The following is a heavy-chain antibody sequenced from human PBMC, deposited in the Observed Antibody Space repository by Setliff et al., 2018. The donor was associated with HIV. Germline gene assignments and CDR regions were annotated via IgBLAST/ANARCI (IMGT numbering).Heavy chain of an antibody. J-gene: IGHJ4*02. CDR1: GFTFSRYW. V-gene: IGHV3-7*01. CDR2: INQDGGQK. D-gene: IGHD2-8*01. CDR3: ARDKGPNLLDY. Sequence: GGSLRLSCADSGFTFSRYWRSWVRQAPGKGLEWVASINQDGGQKYYVGSVKGRFTISRDNAKNSLYLQMTSLRAEDTAVYYCARDKGPNLLDYWGQGTLGTVPQ.